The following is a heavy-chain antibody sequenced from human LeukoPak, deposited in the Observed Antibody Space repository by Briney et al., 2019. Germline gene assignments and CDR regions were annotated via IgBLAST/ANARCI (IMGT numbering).Heavy chain of an antibody. CDR2: ITGSGDTT. D-gene: IGHD3-9*01. Sequence: GASLRLSCAASGFIFRNYAMSWVRQAPGKGLEWVSAITGSGDTTYYADTVKGRFTISRDNSKNTLYVEMNTLRAEDTAVYYCAKWGDYDILTGYYVSDFWGQGTLVTVSS. CDR3: AKWGDYDILTGYYVSDF. V-gene: IGHV3-23*01. J-gene: IGHJ4*02. CDR1: GFIFRNYA.